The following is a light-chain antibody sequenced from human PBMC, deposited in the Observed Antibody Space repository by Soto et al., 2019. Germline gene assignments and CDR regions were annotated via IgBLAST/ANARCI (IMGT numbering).Light chain of an antibody. Sequence: DIVMTQSPDSLAVSLGERATINCKSSQSVLYSSNNQNYLAWYQQKPGQPPKLLIYWASTREFGVPDRFSASGSGTDFTLTISSLQPEDFATYYCQQSYSTPRTFGQGTKVDIK. V-gene: IGKV4-1*01. CDR2: WAS. CDR3: QQSYSTPRT. J-gene: IGKJ1*01. CDR1: QSVLYSSNNQNY.